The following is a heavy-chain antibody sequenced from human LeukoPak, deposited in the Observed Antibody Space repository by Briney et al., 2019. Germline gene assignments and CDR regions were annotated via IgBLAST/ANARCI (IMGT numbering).Heavy chain of an antibody. CDR1: GYTFTGYY. D-gene: IGHD3-10*01. Sequence: ASVKVSCKASGYTFTGYYMHWVRQAPGQGLEWMGWINPKSGGTNYPQKFQGRVTMTRDTSISTAYMELSRLRSDDTAVYYCARDRLGGSGSYYDYFDYWGQGTLVTVSS. CDR2: INPKSGGT. CDR3: ARDRLGGSGSYYDYFDY. J-gene: IGHJ4*02. V-gene: IGHV1-2*02.